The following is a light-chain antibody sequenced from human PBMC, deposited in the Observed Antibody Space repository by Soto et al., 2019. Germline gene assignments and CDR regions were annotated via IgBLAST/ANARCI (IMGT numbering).Light chain of an antibody. V-gene: IGLV2-8*01. Sequence: QSALTQPPSASGSPGQSVTISCTGTSSDVGAYNYVSWYQQHAGKAPKLVIYEVTKRPSGVPDRCSGSKSANTASLDVSGLQAEDEADYYCSSFASSNTGVFGGGTKLTV. CDR2: EVT. CDR1: SSDVGAYNY. J-gene: IGLJ3*02. CDR3: SSFASSNTGV.